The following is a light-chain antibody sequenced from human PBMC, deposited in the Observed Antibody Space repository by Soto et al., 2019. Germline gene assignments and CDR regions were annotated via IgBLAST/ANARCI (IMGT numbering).Light chain of an antibody. V-gene: IGLV2-14*01. CDR3: SSYSSSSTPYV. J-gene: IGLJ1*01. Sequence: QSVLTQPTSVSGSPGQSITISCTGTTSDVGGSNYVSWYQQHPGNAPNLIIFEVHNRPSGVSNRFSGSKSGNTASLTISGLQAEVEAEYYCSSYSSSSTPYVFGTGTKVTVL. CDR1: TSDVGGSNY. CDR2: EVH.